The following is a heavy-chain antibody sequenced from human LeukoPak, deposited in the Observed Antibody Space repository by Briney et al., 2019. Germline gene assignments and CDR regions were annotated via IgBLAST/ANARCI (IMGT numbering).Heavy chain of an antibody. J-gene: IGHJ4*02. Sequence: GGSLRLSCADSGFTFYDYAMHWVRHAPGKGLEWVSGISWNSGRIDYAVFLKRRITTSTDNAENSLYLQMSILRAEATVLYYCGRGGRIAVDNPTETFDYWGQGTLVTVSS. CDR3: GRGGRIAVDNPTETFDY. V-gene: IGHV3-9*01. CDR2: ISWNSGRI. CDR1: GFTFYDYA. D-gene: IGHD6-19*01.